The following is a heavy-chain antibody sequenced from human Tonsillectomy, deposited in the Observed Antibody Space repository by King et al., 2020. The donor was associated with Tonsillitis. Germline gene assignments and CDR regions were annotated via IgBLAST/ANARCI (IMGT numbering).Heavy chain of an antibody. Sequence: VQLVESGGGVVQPGRSLRLSCAASGFTFRNYAMHWVRQALGKGLEWVAIISYDGTNKFYADSVKGRFTISRDSSKNTLYLQMNSLRAEDTAVYYCARDRGSWVLDIDYWGQGTLVTVSS. D-gene: IGHD1-26*01. J-gene: IGHJ4*02. V-gene: IGHV3-30*04. CDR3: ARDRGSWVLDIDY. CDR2: ISYDGTNK. CDR1: GFTFRNYA.